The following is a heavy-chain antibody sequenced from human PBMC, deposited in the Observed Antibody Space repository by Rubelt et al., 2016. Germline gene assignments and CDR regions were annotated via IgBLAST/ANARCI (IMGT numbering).Heavy chain of an antibody. CDR3: ARVNRYYFDY. CDR1: GVSISSTNW. Sequence: QVQLQESGPGLVKPSGTLSLPCAVSGVSISSTNWWSWVRQPPGKGLEWIGEIYNSGSTNYNPSLKSRVTKSVDKSKNQFSLRLTSVTAADTAVYYCARVNRYYFDYWGQGTLVTVSS. V-gene: IGHV4-4*02. J-gene: IGHJ4*02. CDR2: IYNSGST.